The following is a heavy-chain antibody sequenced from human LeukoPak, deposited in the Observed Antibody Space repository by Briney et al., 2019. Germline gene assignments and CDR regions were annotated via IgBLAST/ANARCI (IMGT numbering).Heavy chain of an antibody. V-gene: IGHV4-4*07. D-gene: IGHD4-17*01. CDR3: VRGTRGDPNYFDY. J-gene: IGHJ4*02. CDR2: IYTSGST. Sequence: SETLSLTCTVSGGSLSSYYWSWIRQPAGTGLECIGRIYTSGSTNYNTSLKSPITMSLDTSKNQFSLKLSSVTASHPAVSYCVRGTRGDPNYFDYRGQGTLVTVSS. CDR1: GGSLSSYY.